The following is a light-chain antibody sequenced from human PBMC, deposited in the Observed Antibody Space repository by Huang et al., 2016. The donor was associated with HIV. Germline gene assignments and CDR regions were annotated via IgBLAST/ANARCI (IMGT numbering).Light chain of an antibody. Sequence: EIVLTQSPDTLSLSPGERATVSCRASQSVTRNYLAWYQQRPGQAPKLLIYGASTRATGIPDRFRGSGSGTDFTLTISRLAPEDFAVYYCQQFGSSPPYSFGQGTKLEIK. CDR2: GAS. V-gene: IGKV3-20*01. J-gene: IGKJ2*03. CDR3: QQFGSSPPYS. CDR1: QSVTRNY.